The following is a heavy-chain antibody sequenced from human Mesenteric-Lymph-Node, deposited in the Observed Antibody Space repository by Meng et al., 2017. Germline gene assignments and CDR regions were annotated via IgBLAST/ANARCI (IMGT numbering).Heavy chain of an antibody. Sequence: VYVQPGGAGILRPLETLYIACGVLCGSFSGHSWNWIRQPPGKGMEWIGEINQSGSTNYTPSLRSRVTMSVETSRNQFSLRLNSVTAADTAVYYCARLVRGGAAGMAEYWAQGTLVTVSS. D-gene: IGHD6-13*01. CDR3: ARLVRGGAAGMAEY. CDR1: CGSFSGHS. V-gene: IGHV4-34*01. CDR2: INQSGST. J-gene: IGHJ4*02.